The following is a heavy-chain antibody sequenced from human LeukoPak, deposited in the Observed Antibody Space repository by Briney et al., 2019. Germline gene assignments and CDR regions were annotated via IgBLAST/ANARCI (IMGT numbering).Heavy chain of an antibody. J-gene: IGHJ3*02. CDR1: GYTFTSYD. V-gene: IGHV1-8*03. CDR3: ARYGSVNAFDI. CDR2: MNPNSGNT. D-gene: IGHD6-19*01. Sequence: ASVKVSCKASGYTFTSYDINWARQATGQGLEWMGWMNPNSGNTGYAQKFQGRVTITRDTSASTAYMELSSLRSEDMAVYYCARYGSVNAFDIWGQGTMVTVSS.